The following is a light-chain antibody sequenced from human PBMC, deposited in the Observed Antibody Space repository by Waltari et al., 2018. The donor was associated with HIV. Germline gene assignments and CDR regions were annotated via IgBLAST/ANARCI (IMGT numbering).Light chain of an antibody. CDR3: RQGLQTPWT. CDR1: QSLLHSNGYNY. CDR2: LGS. Sequence: DIVMTQSPLSLPVTPGEPASISCRSSQSLLHSNGYNYLGWYLQKPGHSPHLLIYLGSNRASGVPDRFSGSGSGTDFTLKISRVEAEDVGVYYCRQGLQTPWTFGQGTKVEIK. J-gene: IGKJ1*01. V-gene: IGKV2-28*01.